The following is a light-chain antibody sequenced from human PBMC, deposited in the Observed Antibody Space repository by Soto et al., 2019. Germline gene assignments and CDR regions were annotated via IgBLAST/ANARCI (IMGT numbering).Light chain of an antibody. CDR2: WAS. CDR1: QSVLYSSNNKNY. V-gene: IGKV4-1*01. J-gene: IGKJ2*01. CDR3: QQYSSTRYT. Sequence: DIVMTQSPDSLAVSLGERATINCKSSQSVLYSSNNKNYLAWYQQKPGQPPKLLIYWASTRESGVPDRFSGSGSGTDFTLTISSLQAEDVAVYCCQQYSSTRYTFGQGTKLEIK.